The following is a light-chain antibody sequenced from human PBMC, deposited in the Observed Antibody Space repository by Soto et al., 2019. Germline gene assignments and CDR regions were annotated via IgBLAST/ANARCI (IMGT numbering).Light chain of an antibody. J-gene: IGLJ3*02. Sequence: QSVLTQPPSASGTPGQRVTISCSGSSSNSGSNYVYWYQQLPGTAPNLLIYSNNQRPSGVPDRFSGSKSGTSASLAISGLRSEDAADYYCAAWDDSLSGWVVGGGTKLTVL. CDR1: SSNSGSNY. V-gene: IGLV1-47*02. CDR2: SNN. CDR3: AAWDDSLSGWV.